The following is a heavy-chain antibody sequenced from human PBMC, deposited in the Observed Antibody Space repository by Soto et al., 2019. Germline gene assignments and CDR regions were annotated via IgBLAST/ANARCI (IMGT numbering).Heavy chain of an antibody. V-gene: IGHV1-69*01. CDR1: GGTLISNA. D-gene: IGHD1-26*01. CDR2: IIPILGSA. CDR3: ASRERVDAFDI. J-gene: IGHJ3*02. Sequence: QVQLVQSGAEVKKPGSSVKVSCKASGGTLISNAISWVRQAPGQGLEWMGGIIPILGSANYAQKFQVRVTITADESTSTTYMELNSLRSEDAAVYYCASRERVDAFDIWGQGTMVTVSS.